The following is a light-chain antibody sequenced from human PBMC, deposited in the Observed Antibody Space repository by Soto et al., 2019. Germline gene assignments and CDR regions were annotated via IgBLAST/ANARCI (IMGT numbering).Light chain of an antibody. CDR1: QSVGSN. J-gene: IGKJ5*01. V-gene: IGKV3-15*01. CDR3: QQYNDWPIT. CDR2: GVS. Sequence: EIVLTQSPATLSLSPGERATLSCRASQSVGSNLAWYQHKPGQAPRLLIYGVSTRATGIPARFSGSASGTEFTLTISSLQSEDFAVYSCQQYNDWPITFGPGTRLENK.